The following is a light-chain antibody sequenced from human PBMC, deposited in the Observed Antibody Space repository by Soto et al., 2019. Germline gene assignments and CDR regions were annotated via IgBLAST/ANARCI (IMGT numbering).Light chain of an antibody. Sequence: QSVLMQPPSVSAAPGQKVTISCSGSSSNIGTYYVSWYQQFPGSAPKLLIHENNKRPSGIPDRFSGSKSGTSATLDITGLQTGDEAVYYCGAWDRSLSGGIFGGGTKLTVL. CDR1: SSNIGTYY. J-gene: IGLJ2*01. CDR2: ENN. CDR3: GAWDRSLSGGI. V-gene: IGLV1-51*02.